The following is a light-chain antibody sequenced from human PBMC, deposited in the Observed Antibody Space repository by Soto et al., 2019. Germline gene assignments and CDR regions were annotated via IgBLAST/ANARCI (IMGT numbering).Light chain of an antibody. Sequence: EIVLTQSPATLSLSPGERATLSCRASQSVSSYLAWYQQKPGQPPRLLIYDASNRATGIPARFSGSGSGTDFTLTISSIETEDFAVYYCQQRSNWPPITFGQGTRLEIK. CDR2: DAS. CDR1: QSVSSY. J-gene: IGKJ5*01. V-gene: IGKV3-11*01. CDR3: QQRSNWPPIT.